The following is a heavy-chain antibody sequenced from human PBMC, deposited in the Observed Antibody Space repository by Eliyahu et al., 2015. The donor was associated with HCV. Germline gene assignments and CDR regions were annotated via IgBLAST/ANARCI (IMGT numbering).Heavy chain of an antibody. CDR2: TYYRSQWYN. Sequence: QLQLQQSGPGLVKPSQTLSLTCAISGDSVSSNSAGWNWFRQSPSRGLEWLGRTYYRSQWYNGYAVSVKGRISINPDTSKNQFSLQLNSVTPEDTAVYYCTRASASLDDAFDIWGQGTMVTVSS. CDR3: TRASASLDDAFDI. V-gene: IGHV6-1*01. CDR1: GDSVSSNSAG. J-gene: IGHJ3*02. D-gene: IGHD1-1*01.